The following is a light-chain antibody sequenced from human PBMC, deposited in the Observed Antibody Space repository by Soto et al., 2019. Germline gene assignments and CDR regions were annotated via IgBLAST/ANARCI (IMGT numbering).Light chain of an antibody. CDR1: QSVSCTY. J-gene: IGKJ3*01. CDR3: QQFGTIPFT. V-gene: IGKV3-20*01. Sequence: EIVLTQSPGTLSLSPGERATLSCRASQSVSCTYLGWYQQKPGQAPRLLISGASNRATGIPDRFSGSGSGTDFTLTISRLAPEDFAVYYCQQFGTIPFTFGPGTKVDV. CDR2: GAS.